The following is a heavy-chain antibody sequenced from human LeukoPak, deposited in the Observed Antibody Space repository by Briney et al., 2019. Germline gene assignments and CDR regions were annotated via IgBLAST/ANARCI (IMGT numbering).Heavy chain of an antibody. J-gene: IGHJ6*04. CDR2: ISSSSYYI. Sequence: GGSLRLSCAASGFTFSSYTMNWVRQAPGKGLEWVSSISSSSYYIYYADSVKGRFTISRDNAKNSLYLQMNSLRAEDTAVYYCAELGITMIGGVWGKGTTVTISS. D-gene: IGHD3-10*02. CDR3: AELGITMIGGV. V-gene: IGHV3-21*01. CDR1: GFTFSSYT.